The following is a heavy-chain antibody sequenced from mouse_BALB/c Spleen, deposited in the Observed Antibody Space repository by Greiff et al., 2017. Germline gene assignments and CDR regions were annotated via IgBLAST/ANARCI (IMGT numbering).Heavy chain of an antibody. CDR2: ISYDGSN. CDR1: GYSITSGYY. CDR3: ARDPIYYGNAMDY. V-gene: IGHV3-6*02. J-gene: IGHJ4*01. D-gene: IGHD1-1*01. Sequence: EVKLQESGPGLVKPSQSLSLTCSVTGYSITSGYYWTWIRQFPGNKLEWMGYISYDGSNNYNPSLKNRISITRDTSKNQFFLKLNSVTTEDTATYYCARDPIYYGNAMDYWGQGTSVTVSS.